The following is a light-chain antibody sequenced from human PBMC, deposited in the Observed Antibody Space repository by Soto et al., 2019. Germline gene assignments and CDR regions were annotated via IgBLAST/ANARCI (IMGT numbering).Light chain of an antibody. J-gene: IGKJ1*01. Sequence: DIQMAQSPSILSASVGDRVTITCRASQSIDIWLAWYQQKAGKAPKLLIYKASTLESGVPSRFSGSGSGTEFTLTISSLQPDDVATYYCQQYNVYWTFGQGTKVEVK. CDR1: QSIDIW. CDR3: QQYNVYWT. CDR2: KAS. V-gene: IGKV1-5*03.